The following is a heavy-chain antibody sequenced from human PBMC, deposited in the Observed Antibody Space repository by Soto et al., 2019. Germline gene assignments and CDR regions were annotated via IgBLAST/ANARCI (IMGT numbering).Heavy chain of an antibody. J-gene: IGHJ4*02. D-gene: IGHD3-3*01. CDR3: AKDLVRFFGAGQAWFDY. Sequence: GGFLRLSCAASGFTFSSYAMSWVRQAPGKGLEWVSAISGSGGSTYYADSVKGRFTISRDNSKNTLYLQMNSLRAEDTAVYYCAKDLVRFFGAGQAWFDYWGQGTLVTVSS. CDR2: ISGSGGST. V-gene: IGHV3-23*01. CDR1: GFTFSSYA.